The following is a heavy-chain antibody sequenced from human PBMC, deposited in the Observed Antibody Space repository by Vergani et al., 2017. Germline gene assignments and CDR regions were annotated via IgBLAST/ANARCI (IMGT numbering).Heavy chain of an antibody. V-gene: IGHV3-23*01. CDR1: GFTFSNYA. J-gene: IGHJ4*02. CDR3: ARGDGSGSFPFDY. CDR2: ISGSGGST. Sequence: EVKLLESGGGLVQPGGSLRPSCAASGFTFSNYAFSWAGQAPGKGVEWVSAISGSGGSTSYASPVKGRFTISRDNSKNTLYLQMNSLRAEDTAVYNCARGDGSGSFPFDYWGQGTLVTVSS. D-gene: IGHD3-10*01.